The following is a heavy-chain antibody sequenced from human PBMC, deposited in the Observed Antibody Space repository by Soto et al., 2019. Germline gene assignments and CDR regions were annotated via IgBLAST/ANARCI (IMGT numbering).Heavy chain of an antibody. CDR2: ISGSGGST. Sequence: GGSLRLSCAASGFTFSSYAMSWVRQAPGKGLEWVSAISGSGGSTYYGDSVKGRFTISRDNSKNTLYLQMNSLRAEDTAVYYCATHLGGEQQLVLTDGNGYYFDYWGQGTLVTVSS. CDR1: GFTFSSYA. V-gene: IGHV3-23*01. D-gene: IGHD6-6*01. CDR3: ATHLGGEQQLVLTDGNGYYFDY. J-gene: IGHJ4*02.